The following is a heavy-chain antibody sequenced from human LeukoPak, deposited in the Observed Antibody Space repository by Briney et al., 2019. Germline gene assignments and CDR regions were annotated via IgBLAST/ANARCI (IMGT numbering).Heavy chain of an antibody. J-gene: IGHJ2*01. Sequence: ASVKVSCKASGYTFTGYYMHWVRQAPGQGLEWMGRINPNSGGTNYAQKFQGRVTMTRDTSISTAYMELSGLSSEDTAVYYCARPPGYCRTPRTHIGSCYYWYFALWGRGTLVTVSS. CDR1: GYTFTGYY. D-gene: IGHD2-15*01. V-gene: IGHV1-2*06. CDR3: ARPPGYCRTPRTHIGSCYYWYFAL. CDR2: INPNSGGT.